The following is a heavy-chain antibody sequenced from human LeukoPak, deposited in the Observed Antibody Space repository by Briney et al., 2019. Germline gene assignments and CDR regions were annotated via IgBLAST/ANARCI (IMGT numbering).Heavy chain of an antibody. J-gene: IGHJ3*02. Sequence: PSETLSLTCTVSGGSISSSSYYWGWIRQPPGKGLEWIGSIYYSGSTYYNPSLKSRVTISVDTSKNQFSLKLSSVTAADTAVYYCARIYYYDSSGQDAFDIWGQGTMVTVSS. CDR1: GGSISSSSYY. CDR2: IYYSGST. D-gene: IGHD3-22*01. CDR3: ARIYYYDSSGQDAFDI. V-gene: IGHV4-39*01.